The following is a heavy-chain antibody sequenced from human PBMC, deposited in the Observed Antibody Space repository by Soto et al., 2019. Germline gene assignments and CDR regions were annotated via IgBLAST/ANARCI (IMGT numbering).Heavy chain of an antibody. D-gene: IGHD6-19*01. V-gene: IGHV1-18*04. J-gene: IGHJ4*02. CDR2: ISAYNGNT. Sequence: ASVKVSCKASGYTFTSYGISWVRQAPGQGLEWMGWISAYNGNTNYAQKLQGRVTMTTDTSTNTVYMDLSSLRSEDTAVYYCARAPGYSSGWYYFDYWGQGTLVTVSS. CDR1: GYTFTSYG. CDR3: ARAPGYSSGWYYFDY.